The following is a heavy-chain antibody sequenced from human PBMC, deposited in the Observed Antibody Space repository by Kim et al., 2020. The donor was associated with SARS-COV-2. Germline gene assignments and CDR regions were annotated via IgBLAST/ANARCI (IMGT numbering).Heavy chain of an antibody. V-gene: IGHV4-4*02. CDR3: ARDAVGGYEPFDY. D-gene: IGHD5-12*01. J-gene: IGHJ4*02. Sequence: YNPSLKSRVTISVDKSKNQFSLKLSSVTAADTAVYYCARDAVGGYEPFDYWGQGTLVTVSS.